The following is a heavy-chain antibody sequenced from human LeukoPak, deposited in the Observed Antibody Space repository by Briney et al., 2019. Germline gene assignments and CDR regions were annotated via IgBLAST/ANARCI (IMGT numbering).Heavy chain of an antibody. CDR1: GFSFSDYS. Sequence: GGSLRLSCTASGFSFSDYSLNWVRQAPGKRLEWVSYIRSSSSTIRYADSVKGRFTISRDNAKNSLYLQMNSLRDEDTAVHYCARGLLGRGGGSFNYWGQGTLVTVSS. J-gene: IGHJ4*02. CDR2: IRSSSSTI. D-gene: IGHD3-10*01. CDR3: ARGLLGRGGGSFNY. V-gene: IGHV3-48*02.